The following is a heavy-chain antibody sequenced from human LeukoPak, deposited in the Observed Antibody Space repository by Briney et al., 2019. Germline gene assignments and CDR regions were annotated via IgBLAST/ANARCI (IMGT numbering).Heavy chain of an antibody. V-gene: IGHV4-59*01. CDR1: GGSISSYY. CDR3: AGAGSGYYYYYYGMDV. D-gene: IGHD3-3*01. J-gene: IGHJ6*02. Sequence: SETLSLTCTVSGGSISSYYWSWIRQPPGKGLEWIGYIYYSGSTNYNPPLKSRVTISVDTSKNQFSLKLSSVTAADTAVYYCAGAGSGYYYYYYGMDVWGQGTTITVSS. CDR2: IYYSGST.